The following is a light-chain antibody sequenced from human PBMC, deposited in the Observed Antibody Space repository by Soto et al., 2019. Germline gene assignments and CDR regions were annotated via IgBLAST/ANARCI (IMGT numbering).Light chain of an antibody. J-gene: IGKJ1*01. CDR1: ESVSTN. Sequence: EIVIKQSPATLSLAPGERLTLSCRASESVSTNLAWYQQTAGQAPRLLIYAASPRATGIPARFSGSGAGTDCTLTISSLQYEDVKVYYCPQYNNWPWTFCQGTKVDIK. CDR3: PQYNNWPWT. V-gene: IGKV3-15*01. CDR2: AAS.